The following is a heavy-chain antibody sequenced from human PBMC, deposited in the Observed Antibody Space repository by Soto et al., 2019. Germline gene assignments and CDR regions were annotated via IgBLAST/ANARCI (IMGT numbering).Heavy chain of an antibody. CDR2: ISYDGSNK. CDR1: GFTFSSYG. D-gene: IGHD2-2*01. V-gene: IGHV3-30*18. J-gene: IGHJ6*02. CDR3: AKTHCSSTSCYHLYYYYYGMDV. Sequence: ESGGGVVQPGRSLRLSCAASGFTFSSYGMHWVRQAPGKGLEWVAVISYDGSNKYYADSVKGRFTISRDNSKNTLYLQMISLRAEDTAVYYCAKTHCSSTSCYHLYYYYYGMDVWGQGTTVTVSS.